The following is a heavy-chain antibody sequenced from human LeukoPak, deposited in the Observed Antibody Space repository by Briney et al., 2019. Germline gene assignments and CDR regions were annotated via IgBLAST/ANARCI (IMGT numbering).Heavy chain of an antibody. CDR1: GYTFTSYG. CDR3: ARDPSIAVAGRFDY. D-gene: IGHD6-19*01. Sequence: ASVKVSCKASGYTFTSYGISWVRQAPGQGLEWMGWISAYNGNTNYAQKLQGRVTMTTDTSTSIAYMELRSLRSDDTAVYYCARDPSIAVAGRFDYWGQGTLVTVSS. V-gene: IGHV1-18*01. CDR2: ISAYNGNT. J-gene: IGHJ4*02.